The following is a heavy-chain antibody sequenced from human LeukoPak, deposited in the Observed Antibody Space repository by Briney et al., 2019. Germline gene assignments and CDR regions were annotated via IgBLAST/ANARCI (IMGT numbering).Heavy chain of an antibody. V-gene: IGHV4-39*07. CDR1: GGSISSSSYY. J-gene: IGHJ5*02. CDR3: AREKIGYYDSSGRGWFDP. Sequence: PSETLSLTCTVSGGSISSSSYYWGWLRQPPGTGLEWIGSIYYSGSTYYNPSLKSRVTISVDTSKNQFSLKLSSVTAADTAVYYCAREKIGYYDSSGRGWFDPWGQGTLVTVSS. CDR2: IYYSGST. D-gene: IGHD3-22*01.